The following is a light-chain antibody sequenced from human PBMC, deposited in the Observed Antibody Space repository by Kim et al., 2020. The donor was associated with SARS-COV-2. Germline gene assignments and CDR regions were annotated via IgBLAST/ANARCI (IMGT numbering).Light chain of an antibody. Sequence: NFMLTQPHSVSESPGKTVAISCTGSSGSIASNYVRRYQQRPGSAPTTVIYENNQRPSGVPDRFSGSIDSSSNSASLTISGLETEDEADYYCQSYDSSNWVFGGGTQLTVL. CDR3: QSYDSSNWV. J-gene: IGLJ3*02. V-gene: IGLV6-57*02. CDR1: SGSIASNY. CDR2: ENN.